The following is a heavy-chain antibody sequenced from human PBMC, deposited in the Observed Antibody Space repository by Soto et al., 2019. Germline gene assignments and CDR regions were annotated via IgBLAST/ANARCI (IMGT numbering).Heavy chain of an antibody. D-gene: IGHD2-2*01. V-gene: IGHV4-34*01. CDR1: GGSFSYYY. CDR2: ISHSGST. Sequence: QVQLQQWGAGLLKPSETLSLTCAVYGGSFSYYYWTWIRQTPGKRLEWIGEISHSGSTNYKPSLKSRVIIPADPLKKQYSLNLTSVTAADSGVYYCARGECSSNYCFKRWALDIWGQGTVVTVSS. CDR3: ARGECSSNYCFKRWALDI. J-gene: IGHJ3*02.